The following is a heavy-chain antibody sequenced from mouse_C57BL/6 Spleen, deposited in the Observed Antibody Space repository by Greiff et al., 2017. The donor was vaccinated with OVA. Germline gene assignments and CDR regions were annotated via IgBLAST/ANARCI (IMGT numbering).Heavy chain of an antibody. D-gene: IGHD2-1*01. CDR2: IYPGSGST. CDR1: GYTFTSYW. CDR3: ARRLLGYAMDY. V-gene: IGHV1-55*01. J-gene: IGHJ4*01. Sequence: QVQLKQPGAELVKPGASVKMSCKASGYTFTSYWITWVKQRPGQGLEWIGDIYPGSGSTNYNEKFKSKATLTVDTSSSTAYMQLSSLTSEDSAVYYCARRLLGYAMDYWGQGTSVTVSS.